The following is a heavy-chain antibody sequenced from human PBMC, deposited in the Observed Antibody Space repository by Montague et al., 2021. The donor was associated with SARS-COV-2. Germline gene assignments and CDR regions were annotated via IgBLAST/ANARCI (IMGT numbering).Heavy chain of an antibody. J-gene: IGHJ6*01. CDR3: ARDRTADDYDDYETAGYPYFSAVRV. Sequence: SETLSLTCTVSGGSVNSGGYYWSWIRQPPGKGLEWIGNIYYSGTTNYNPSLKSRVTISVDTSKNQFSLKLSSVTAADTAVYYCARDRTADDYDDYETAGYPYFSAVRVWARVSTVTVSS. D-gene: IGHD4-17*01. CDR1: GGSVNSGGYY. V-gene: IGHV4-61*08. CDR2: IYYSGTT.